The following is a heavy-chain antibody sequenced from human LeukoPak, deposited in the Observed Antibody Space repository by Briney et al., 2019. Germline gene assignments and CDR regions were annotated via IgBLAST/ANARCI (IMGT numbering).Heavy chain of an antibody. J-gene: IGHJ4*02. V-gene: IGHV4-59*11. D-gene: IGHD5-24*01. CDR1: GGSLSSHY. Sequence: SETLSLTCTVSGGSLSSHYWSWIRQPPGKGLEWIGYIYYSGSTNYNPSLKSRVTISVDTPKNQFSLKLSSVTAADTAVYYCARLDGYWGQGTLVTVSS. CDR3: ARLDGY. CDR2: IYYSGST.